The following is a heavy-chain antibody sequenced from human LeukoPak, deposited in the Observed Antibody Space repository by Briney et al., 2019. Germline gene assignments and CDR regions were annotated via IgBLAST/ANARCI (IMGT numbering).Heavy chain of an antibody. D-gene: IGHD4-23*01. CDR3: ARENGGNGLDY. Sequence: SETLSLTCTVSGGSISSYYWSWIRQPPGKGLEWIGYIYYSGSTYYNPSLKSRVTISVDTSKNQFSLKLSSVTAADTAVYYCARENGGNGLDYWGQGTLVTVSS. V-gene: IGHV4-59*12. CDR2: IYYSGST. CDR1: GGSISSYY. J-gene: IGHJ4*02.